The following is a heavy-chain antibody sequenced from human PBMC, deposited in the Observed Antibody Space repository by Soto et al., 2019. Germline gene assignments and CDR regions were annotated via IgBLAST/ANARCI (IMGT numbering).Heavy chain of an antibody. CDR1: GYTFTSYY. CDR2: INPSGGST. J-gene: IGHJ4*02. CDR3: ARAGIAAAEGVAY. V-gene: IGHV1-46*03. D-gene: IGHD6-13*01. Sequence: QVQLVQSGAEVKKPGASVKVSCKASGYTFTSYYMHWVRQAPGQGLEWMGIINPSGGSTSYAQKFQGRVTMTRDTFTSTVYRELSSLRSEDTAVYYCARAGIAAAEGVAYWGQGTLVTVSS.